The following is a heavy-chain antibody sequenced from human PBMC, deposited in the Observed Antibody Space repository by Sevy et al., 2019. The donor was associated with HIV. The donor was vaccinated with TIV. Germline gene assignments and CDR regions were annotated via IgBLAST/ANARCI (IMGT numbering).Heavy chain of an antibody. CDR1: GFTFSSYA. Sequence: GGSLRLSCAASGFTFSSYAMSWVRQASGKGLEWVSVISGSGGSTYYADSVKGRFTISRDNSKNTLYLQMNSLRAEDTAVYHCAKLLGYSTWGVAFDIWGQGTMVTVSS. CDR3: AKLLGYSTWGVAFDI. J-gene: IGHJ3*02. V-gene: IGHV3-23*01. D-gene: IGHD5-18*01. CDR2: ISGSGGST.